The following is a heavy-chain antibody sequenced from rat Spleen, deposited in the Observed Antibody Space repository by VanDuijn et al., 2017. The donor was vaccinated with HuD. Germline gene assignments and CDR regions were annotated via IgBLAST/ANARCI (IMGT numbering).Heavy chain of an antibody. Sequence: EVQLVESGGGLVQPGRSLKLSCAASGFILNNYGMHWIRQAPTKGLEWVASISPSGGSTFYRDSVKGRFTISRDIAKSILYLQMDGLRSEDTATYYCATTPLYYSGDPYYFDYWGQGVMVTVSS. D-gene: IGHD1-1*01. CDR3: ATTPLYYSGDPYYFDY. CDR1: GFILNNYG. CDR2: ISPSGGST. V-gene: IGHV5-19*01. J-gene: IGHJ2*01.